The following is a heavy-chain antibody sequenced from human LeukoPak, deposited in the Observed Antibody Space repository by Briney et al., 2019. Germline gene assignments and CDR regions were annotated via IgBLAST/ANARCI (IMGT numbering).Heavy chain of an antibody. CDR1: GGTFSSYA. V-gene: IGHV1-69*13. J-gene: IGHJ4*02. CDR3: TSITIFGVVIIRSVDY. Sequence: RASVKVSCKASGGTFSSYAISWVRQAPGQGLEWMGGIIPIFGTANYAQKFQGRVTITADESTSTAYMELSSLRSEDTAVYYCTSITIFGVVIIRSVDYWGQGTLVTVSS. D-gene: IGHD3-3*01. CDR2: IIPIFGTA.